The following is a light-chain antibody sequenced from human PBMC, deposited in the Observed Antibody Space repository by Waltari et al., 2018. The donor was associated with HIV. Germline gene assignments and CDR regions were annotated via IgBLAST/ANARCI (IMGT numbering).Light chain of an antibody. Sequence: DIQMTQSPSSLSTSVGDRVTISCQASQDISTYLNWFQQKPGEAPKLLIYDAFNLETGVPSRFSGSGSGTNFTFTISRLQPEDIATYYCQQYDDLQHTFGGGSKVEIK. J-gene: IGKJ4*01. CDR3: QQYDDLQHT. CDR1: QDISTY. CDR2: DAF. V-gene: IGKV1-33*01.